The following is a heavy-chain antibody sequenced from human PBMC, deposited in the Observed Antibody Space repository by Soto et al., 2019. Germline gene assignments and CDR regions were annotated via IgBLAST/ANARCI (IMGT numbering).Heavy chain of an antibody. D-gene: IGHD5-12*01. CDR2: ISYDGRHQ. CDR1: GFTFGSYG. CDR3: ARELDIPPDYYFDY. Sequence: QVRLVESGGDLVQPGRSLRLSCAASGFTFGSYGMHWVRQAPGKGLEWVAMISYDGRHQYYADSVKGRFTISRDNFKDILYLQMNGLTPEDTAIYFCARELDIPPDYYFDYWGQGNLVTVSS. V-gene: IGHV3-30*03. J-gene: IGHJ4*02.